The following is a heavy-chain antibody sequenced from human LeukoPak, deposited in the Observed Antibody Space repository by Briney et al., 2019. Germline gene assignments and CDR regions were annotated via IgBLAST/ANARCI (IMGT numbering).Heavy chain of an antibody. Sequence: GASVKVSCKASGYTFSSYYIHWVRQAPGQGLQWMGVINPSGSNSRYAEEFQGRVTMTRDTSTNTVNMELSSLRSNDTAVYYCSGPKSPYEGTGPNNWGQGTQVTVSS. CDR2: INPSGSNS. D-gene: IGHD2-8*02. CDR3: SGPKSPYEGTGPNN. V-gene: IGHV1-46*01. J-gene: IGHJ4*02. CDR1: GYTFSSYY.